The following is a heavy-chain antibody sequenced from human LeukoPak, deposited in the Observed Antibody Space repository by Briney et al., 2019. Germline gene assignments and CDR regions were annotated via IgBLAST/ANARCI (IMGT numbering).Heavy chain of an antibody. CDR2: MNPNSGNT. J-gene: IGHJ5*01. CDR1: GYTFTSYD. Sequence: ASVKVSCKASGYTFTSYDINWVRQATGQGLEWMGWMNPNSGNTGYAQKFQGRVTMTRNTSISTAYMELSSLRSEDTAVYYCASLITMVRGVITWGHGTLVTVSS. CDR3: ASLITMVRGVIT. D-gene: IGHD3-10*01. V-gene: IGHV1-8*01.